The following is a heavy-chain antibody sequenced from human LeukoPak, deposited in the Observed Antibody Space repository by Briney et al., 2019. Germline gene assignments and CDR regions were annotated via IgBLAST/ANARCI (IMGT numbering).Heavy chain of an antibody. Sequence: SETLSLTCTVSGGSISNYYWSWIRQPPGKGLEWIGYLYHSGGTNYNPSLKSRVTMSLDTSKSQFSLKLNSVTAADTAVYYCARSGYSYGQPYYYYYYMDVWGKGTTVTVSS. CDR1: GGSISNYY. CDR2: LYHSGGT. J-gene: IGHJ6*03. V-gene: IGHV4-59*12. CDR3: ARSGYSYGQPYYYYYYMDV. D-gene: IGHD5-18*01.